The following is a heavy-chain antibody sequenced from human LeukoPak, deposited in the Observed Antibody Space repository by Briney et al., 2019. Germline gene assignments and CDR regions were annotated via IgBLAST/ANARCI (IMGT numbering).Heavy chain of an antibody. Sequence: GGSLRLSCAASGFTFSSYAMSWVRQAPGKGLEWVTIISYDGNNKYFADSVKGRFTISRDNSKNTLYLQMNSLRAEDTAVYYCARGALGQDFDYWGQGTLVTVSS. CDR2: ISYDGNNK. CDR3: ARGALGQDFDY. D-gene: IGHD7-27*01. CDR1: GFTFSSYA. V-gene: IGHV3-30*04. J-gene: IGHJ4*02.